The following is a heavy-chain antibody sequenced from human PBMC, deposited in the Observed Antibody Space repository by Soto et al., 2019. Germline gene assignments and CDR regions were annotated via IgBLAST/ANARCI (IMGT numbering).Heavy chain of an antibody. CDR2: ISGGGIT. D-gene: IGHD2-8*01. J-gene: IGHJ4*02. Sequence: GGSLRLSCAASGFTFSNNAMSWVRQAPGKGLEWVSAISGGGITNYADSVKGRFTISRDNSKNTLYLQTNSLRVEDTAVYYCAKGALGYCHHGICYQHSDYWGQGTLVTVSS. CDR1: GFTFSNNA. V-gene: IGHV3-23*01. CDR3: AKGALGYCHHGICYQHSDY.